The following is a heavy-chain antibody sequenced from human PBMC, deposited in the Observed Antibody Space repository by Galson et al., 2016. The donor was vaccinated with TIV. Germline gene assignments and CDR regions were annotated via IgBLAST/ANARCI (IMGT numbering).Heavy chain of an antibody. D-gene: IGHD4-17*01. J-gene: IGHJ4*02. V-gene: IGHV3-30*03. Sequence: SLRLSCAASGFTFSDYGMHWVRQAPGKGLEWVAVISYDGSDQYYAGSVKGRFTISRDNSKNTLYLQMNSLRSDDTAMYCCARDPRLYGDYFLHYFDYWGQGTLVTVSS. CDR2: ISYDGSDQ. CDR3: ARDPRLYGDYFLHYFDY. CDR1: GFTFSDYG.